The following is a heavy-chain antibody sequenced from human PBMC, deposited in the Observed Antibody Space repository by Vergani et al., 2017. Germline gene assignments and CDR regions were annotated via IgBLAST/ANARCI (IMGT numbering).Heavy chain of an antibody. CDR2: ISNDGSKQ. CDR1: GFSFSSHA. D-gene: IGHD3-10*01. Sequence: QVQLAESGGGRVQPGRSLRLSCAASGFSFSSHAIHWVRQAPGKGLEGVAVISNDGSKQYYADSVKGRFTISRDNSKNTLDLQMNSLRTHDTAVYYCAEAGSFTSGSLQYHFFMYGWRKGTAVTVS. J-gene: IGHJ6*03. CDR3: AEAGSFTSGSLQYHFFMYG. V-gene: IGHV3-30*18.